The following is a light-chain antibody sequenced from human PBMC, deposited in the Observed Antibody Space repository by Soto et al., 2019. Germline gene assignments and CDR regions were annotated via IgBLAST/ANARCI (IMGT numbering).Light chain of an antibody. CDR1: SGYSNYK. V-gene: IGLV9-49*01. CDR2: VGTGGIVA. J-gene: IGLJ2*01. CDR3: GADHGSGSTWV. Sequence: QSVLTQSPSASASLGASVTLTCTLSSGYSNYKVDWYQQRPGKGPQFVMGVGTGGIVASKGDGIPDRFSVLGSGLTRNLAIKNIPTEDERDYPCGADHGSGSTWVFGGGTKLTVL.